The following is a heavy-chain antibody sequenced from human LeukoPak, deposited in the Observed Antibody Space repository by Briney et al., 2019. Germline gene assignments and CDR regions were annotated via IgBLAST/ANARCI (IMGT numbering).Heavy chain of an antibody. Sequence: ASVKVSCKASGYTFTGYYMHWVRQAPGQGLEWMGWINPNSGGTNYAQKFQGRVTMTRDTSISTAYMELSRLRSDDTAVYYCARDRGRTAMVRGVINWFDPWAREPWSPSPQ. D-gene: IGHD3-10*01. CDR1: GYTFTGYY. J-gene: IGHJ5*02. CDR2: INPNSGGT. V-gene: IGHV1-2*02. CDR3: ARDRGRTAMVRGVINWFDP.